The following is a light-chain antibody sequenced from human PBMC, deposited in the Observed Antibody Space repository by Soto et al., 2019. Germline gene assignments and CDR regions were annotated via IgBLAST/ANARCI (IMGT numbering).Light chain of an antibody. CDR3: QQYGSSGT. V-gene: IGKV3-20*01. J-gene: IGKJ1*01. CDR2: GAS. CDR1: QSVSNNY. Sequence: EIVLTQSPGTLSLSPGERATLSCRASQSVSNNYLAWYQQKPGQAPRLLIYGASNRATGIPDRFSGSWSGTDFTLTISRLEPEDFAVYYCQQYGSSGTFRQGTTVEIK.